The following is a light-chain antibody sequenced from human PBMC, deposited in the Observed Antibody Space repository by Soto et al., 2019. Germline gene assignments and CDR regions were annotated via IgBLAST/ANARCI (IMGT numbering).Light chain of an antibody. J-gene: IGLJ3*02. CDR1: SSDVGGYNY. CDR2: EVS. Sequence: QSVLTQPASVSGSPGQSITISCTGTSSDVGGYNYVSWYQHHPGKAPKVMIYEVSNRPSGVSNRFSGSKSGNTASLTISGLQAEDEADYYCSSYTSGSTWVFGGGTKLTVL. V-gene: IGLV2-14*01. CDR3: SSYTSGSTWV.